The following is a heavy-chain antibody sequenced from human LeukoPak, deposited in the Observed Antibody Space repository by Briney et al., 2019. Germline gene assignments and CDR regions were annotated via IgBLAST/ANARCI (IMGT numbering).Heavy chain of an antibody. CDR1: EFTFSSYA. Sequence: GGSLRLSCAASEFTFSSYAMSWVRQAPGKGLEWVGRIKSKTDGATTDYAAPVKGRFTISRDDSKSTLYLQMNSLKTEDTAVYYCTTDKDTPMVNYWGQGTLVTVSS. CDR2: IKSKTDGATT. CDR3: TTDKDTPMVNY. J-gene: IGHJ4*02. D-gene: IGHD5-18*01. V-gene: IGHV3-15*01.